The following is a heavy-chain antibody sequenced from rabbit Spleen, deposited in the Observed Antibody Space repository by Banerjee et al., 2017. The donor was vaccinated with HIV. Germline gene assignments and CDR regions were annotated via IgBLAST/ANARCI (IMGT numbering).Heavy chain of an antibody. CDR2: IDTDSSGFT. J-gene: IGHJ6*01. D-gene: IGHD1-1*01. CDR3: ARDTSSSFSSYGMDL. CDR1: GVFFSSCYY. V-gene: IGHV1S45*01. Sequence: QALLVAGGDRLDPPAGPLPLSRTASGVFFSSCYYLWWVRPAPGKGLEWIACIDTDSSGFTYFATWAKGRFTISKASSTTVTLQMTRLTAADTATYFCARDTSSSFSSYGMDLWGPGTLVTVS.